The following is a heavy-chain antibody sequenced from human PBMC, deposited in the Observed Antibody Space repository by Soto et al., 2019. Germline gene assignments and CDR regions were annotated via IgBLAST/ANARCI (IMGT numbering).Heavy chain of an antibody. J-gene: IGHJ4*02. CDR3: AGDDYYDSSGFYYDC. D-gene: IGHD3-22*01. CDR1: GYIFTNHY. V-gene: IGHV1-46*01. CDR2: INPSGGST. Sequence: QVQLVQSGAEVKKPGASVKVSCKASGYIFTNHYIHWVRQAPGQGLEWMGIINPSGGSTNYLQKFKGKITMPRDTSTSTVYMELSSLRSEDTAVYFCAGDDYYDSSGFYYDCWGQGTLVTVSS.